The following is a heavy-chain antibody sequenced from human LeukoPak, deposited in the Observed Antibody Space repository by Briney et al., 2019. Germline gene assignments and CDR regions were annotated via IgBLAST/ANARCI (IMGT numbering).Heavy chain of an antibody. CDR1: GFTFNTYS. J-gene: IGHJ4*02. Sequence: GGSLTLSCVASGFTFNTYSMNWFRQAPGKGLEWLSYISSSRATIYNADTVNGRLTLSRDNAKNSLYLQMNSLRAEDTAVYYCARGRDLFDSWGQGTLVIVSS. CDR3: ARGRDLFDS. V-gene: IGHV3-48*04. CDR2: ISSSRATI.